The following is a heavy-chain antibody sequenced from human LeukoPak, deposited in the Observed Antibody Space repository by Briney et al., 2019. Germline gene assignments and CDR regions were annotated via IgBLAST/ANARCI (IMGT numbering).Heavy chain of an antibody. V-gene: IGHV3-15*01. CDR1: GLTFSNAW. J-gene: IGHJ4*02. CDR2: IKRKSDGGTT. D-gene: IGHD3-22*01. Sequence: GGSLRLSCAASGLTFSNAWMSWVRQAPGKGLEWVGRIKRKSDGGTTDYAAPVKGRFTISRDDSKNTLYLQMNSLKTEDTAVYYCTTGYYDSSGYPDYWGQGTLVTVSS. CDR3: TTGYYDSSGYPDY.